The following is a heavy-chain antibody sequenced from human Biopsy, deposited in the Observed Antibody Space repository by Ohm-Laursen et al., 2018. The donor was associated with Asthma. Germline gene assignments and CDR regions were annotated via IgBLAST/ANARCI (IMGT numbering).Heavy chain of an antibody. CDR1: GDSITSGGCC. CDR3: ARIPRRSGSYFVDY. CDR2: IHHSGTS. Sequence: TLSLTCPVSGDSITSGGCCWNWIRQHPGKGLEWIGYIHHSGTSYFNPSLKSRVSFSRDTSKNQFSLGLSSVTAADTAMYYCARIPRRSGSYFVDYWGQGTLVTVSS. J-gene: IGHJ4*02. D-gene: IGHD3-22*01. V-gene: IGHV4-31*03.